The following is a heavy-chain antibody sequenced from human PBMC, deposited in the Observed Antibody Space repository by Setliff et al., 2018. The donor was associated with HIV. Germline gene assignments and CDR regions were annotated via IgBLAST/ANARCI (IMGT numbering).Heavy chain of an antibody. CDR3: ARDGYSYGFFDY. J-gene: IGHJ4*02. CDR2: ITSRSSYM. Sequence: GESLKISCAASGFTFSSYSMNWVRQAPGKGLEWVSSITSRSSYMYYADSVKGRFTISRDNAKNSLYLQMNSLRAEDTAVYYCARDGYSYGFFDYRGQGTLVTVSS. CDR1: GFTFSSYS. V-gene: IGHV3-21*01. D-gene: IGHD5-18*01.